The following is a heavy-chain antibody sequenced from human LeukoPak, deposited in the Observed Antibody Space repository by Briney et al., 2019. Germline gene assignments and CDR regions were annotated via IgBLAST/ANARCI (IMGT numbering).Heavy chain of an antibody. Sequence: GRSLRLSCAASGFTLDDYAMHWVRQAPGKGLEWVSSISWNSGSIGYADSVKGRFTISRDNAKNSLYLQMNSLRAEDTALYYCAKDMTMVPGVGYGMDVWGQGTMVTVSS. J-gene: IGHJ6*02. CDR2: ISWNSGSI. CDR1: GFTLDDYA. V-gene: IGHV3-9*01. D-gene: IGHD3-10*01. CDR3: AKDMTMVPGVGYGMDV.